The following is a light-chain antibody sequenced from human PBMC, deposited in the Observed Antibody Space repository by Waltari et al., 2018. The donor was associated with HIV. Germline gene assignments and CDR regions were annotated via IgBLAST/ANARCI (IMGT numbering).Light chain of an antibody. Sequence: SYELTQPPSVSVSPGQTASITCSGHNLRDKYVCWDQQKPGQSPVLDIDQDNKRPSGIPERFSGSNSGNTATLTVSGTQALDEADYYCQAWDSSTAIVGGGTELTVL. CDR3: QAWDSSTAI. V-gene: IGLV3-1*01. CDR2: QDN. CDR1: NLRDKY. J-gene: IGLJ2*01.